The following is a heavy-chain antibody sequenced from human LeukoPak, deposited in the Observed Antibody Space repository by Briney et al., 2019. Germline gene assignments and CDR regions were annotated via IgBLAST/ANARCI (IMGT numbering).Heavy chain of an antibody. CDR1: GYTLTELS. D-gene: IGHD1-1*01. CDR2: FDPEDGET. CDR3: ATDPSWSVQLEPNYYYGMDV. V-gene: IGHV1-24*01. J-gene: IGHJ6*02. Sequence: ASVKVSCKVSGYTLTELSMHWVRQAPGKGLEWMGGFDPEDGETIYAQKFQGRVTMTADTSTDTAYMELSSLRSEDTAVYYCATDPSWSVQLEPNYYYGMDVWGQGTTVTVSS.